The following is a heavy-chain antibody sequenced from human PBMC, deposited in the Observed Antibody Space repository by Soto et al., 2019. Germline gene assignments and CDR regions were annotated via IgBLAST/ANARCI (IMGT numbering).Heavy chain of an antibody. CDR2: INPNNGGT. V-gene: IGHV1-2*04. D-gene: IGHD3-3*01. CDR1: GYSFTGNS. CDR3: ARAYDFWSGYPQQSNWFDP. J-gene: IGHJ5*02. Sequence: GASVKVSCKASGYSFTGNSMHWVRQAPGQGLEWMGWINPNNGGTNYAQRFRGWVTMTRDTSASTAYMELSSLRSEDTAVYYCARAYDFWSGYPQQSNWFDPWGQGTLVTVSS.